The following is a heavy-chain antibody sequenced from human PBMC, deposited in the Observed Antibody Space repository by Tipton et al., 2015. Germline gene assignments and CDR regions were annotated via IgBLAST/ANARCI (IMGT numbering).Heavy chain of an antibody. D-gene: IGHD4-17*01. CDR3: ARVDYGDYVHYFDY. J-gene: IGHJ4*02. CDR1: GGSFSGYY. Sequence: TLSLTCAVYGGSFSGYYWSWIRQPPGKGLEWIGEINHSGSTNYNPSIKSRVTISVDTSKNQFSLKLSSVTAADTAVYYCARVDYGDYVHYFDYWGQGTLVTVSS. CDR2: INHSGST. V-gene: IGHV4-34*01.